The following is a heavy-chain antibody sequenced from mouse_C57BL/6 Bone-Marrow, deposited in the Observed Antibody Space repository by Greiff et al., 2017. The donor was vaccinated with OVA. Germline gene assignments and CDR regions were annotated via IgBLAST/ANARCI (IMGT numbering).Heavy chain of an antibody. V-gene: IGHV5-4*01. CDR1: GFTFSSYA. CDR2: ISDGGSYT. CDR3: ARDLQDAMDY. Sequence: EVHLVESGGGLVKPGGSLKLSCAASGFTFSSYAMSWVRQTPEKRLEWVATISDGGSYTYYPDNVKGRFTISRDNAKNNLYLQMSHLKSEDTAMYYCARDLQDAMDYWGQGTSVTVSS. J-gene: IGHJ4*01.